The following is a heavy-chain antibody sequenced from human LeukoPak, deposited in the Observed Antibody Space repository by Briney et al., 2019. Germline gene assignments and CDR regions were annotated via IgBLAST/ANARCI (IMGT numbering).Heavy chain of an antibody. Sequence: GGSLRLSCAASGFTFSSYAMSWVRQAPGKGLEWVSIIYSGGSTYYADSVKGRFTISRDNSKNTLYLQMNSLRAEDTAVYYCARDLCSGGSCYPDYWGQGTLVTVSS. V-gene: IGHV3-66*01. CDR3: ARDLCSGGSCYPDY. D-gene: IGHD2-15*01. CDR1: GFTFSSYA. CDR2: IYSGGST. J-gene: IGHJ4*02.